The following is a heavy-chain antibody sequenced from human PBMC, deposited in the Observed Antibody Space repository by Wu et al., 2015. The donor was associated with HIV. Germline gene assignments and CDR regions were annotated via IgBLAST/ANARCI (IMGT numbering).Heavy chain of an antibody. V-gene: IGHV1-69*12. CDR1: DESFSIYP. D-gene: IGHD3-10*02. Sequence: QVQLLQSEAEMKRPGSSVEISCEVSDESFSIYPIHWVRQVPGQGLEWLGGVIPMFRKPKYAQTFEGRLNIAAEEASTTVFMELRRLKSSDTAFYFCARNVPLLGQTWGR. J-gene: IGHJ2*01. CDR2: VIPMFRKP. CDR3: ARNVPLLGQT.